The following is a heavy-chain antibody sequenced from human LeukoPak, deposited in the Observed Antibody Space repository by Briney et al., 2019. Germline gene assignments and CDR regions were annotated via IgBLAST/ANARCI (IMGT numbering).Heavy chain of an antibody. CDR3: AEDEDIVVVPAAIDY. D-gene: IGHD2-2*01. Sequence: GSLRLSRAASGFTFSSYAMSWVRQAPGKGLEWVSAISGSGGSTYYADSVKGRFTISRDNSKNTLYLQMNSLRAEDTAVYYCAEDEDIVVVPAAIDYWGQGTLVTVSS. CDR1: GFTFSSYA. V-gene: IGHV3-23*01. J-gene: IGHJ4*02. CDR2: ISGSGGST.